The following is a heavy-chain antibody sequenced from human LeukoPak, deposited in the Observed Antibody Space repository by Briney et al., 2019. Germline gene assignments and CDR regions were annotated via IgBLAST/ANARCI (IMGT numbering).Heavy chain of an antibody. CDR2: IIPIFGTA. CDR3: ANNRLTIFGVGHDYYYYMDV. D-gene: IGHD3-3*01. Sequence: SVKVSCKASGGTFSSYAISWVRQAPGQGLEWMGGIIPIFGTANYAQKFQGRVTITTDESTSTAYMELSSLRSEDTAVYYCANNRLTIFGVGHDYYYYMDVWGKGTTVTVSS. V-gene: IGHV1-69*05. CDR1: GGTFSSYA. J-gene: IGHJ6*03.